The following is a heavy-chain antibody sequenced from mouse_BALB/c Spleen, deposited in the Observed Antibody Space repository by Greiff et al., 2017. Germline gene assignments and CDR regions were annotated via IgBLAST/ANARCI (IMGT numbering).Heavy chain of an antibody. CDR1: GFTFSNYW. J-gene: IGHJ3*01. Sequence: EVKLMESGGGLVQPGGSMKLSCVASGFTFSNYWMNWVRQSPEKGLEWVAEIRLKSNNYATHYAESVKGRFTISRDDSKSSVYLQMNNLRAEDTGIYYCTRDTTEAYWGQGTLVTVSA. CDR3: TRDTTEAY. D-gene: IGHD1-1*01. V-gene: IGHV6-6*02. CDR2: IRLKSNNYAT.